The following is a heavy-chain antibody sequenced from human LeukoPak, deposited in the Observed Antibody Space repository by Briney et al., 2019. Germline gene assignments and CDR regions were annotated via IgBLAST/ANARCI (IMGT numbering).Heavy chain of an antibody. CDR3: ARADRLHGGPYLIGP. J-gene: IGHJ5*02. CDR1: GYTFTDYY. D-gene: IGHD2-21*01. Sequence: ASVKVSCMTSGYTFTDYYMHWVRQAPGQGLEWMGWINPNSGGTSSAQKFQGRVTMTRHTSITTVYMEVNWLTSDDTAIYYCARADRLHGGPYLIGPWGQGTLVTVSS. CDR2: INPNSGGT. V-gene: IGHV1-2*02.